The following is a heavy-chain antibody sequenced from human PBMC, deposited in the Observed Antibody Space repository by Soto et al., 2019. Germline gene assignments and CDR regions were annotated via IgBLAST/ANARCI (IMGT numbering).Heavy chain of an antibody. Sequence: EVQLVESGGGLVKPGGSLRLSCAASGFIFSSYSMNWVRQAPGKGLEWVSSISSSSSYIYYADSVKGRFTSSRDNAKNSLYLQMNSLRAEDTAVYYCAKREYSGQNDYWGQGTLVTVSS. CDR1: GFIFSSYS. J-gene: IGHJ4*02. CDR2: ISSSSSYI. D-gene: IGHD5-12*01. CDR3: AKREYSGQNDY. V-gene: IGHV3-21*01.